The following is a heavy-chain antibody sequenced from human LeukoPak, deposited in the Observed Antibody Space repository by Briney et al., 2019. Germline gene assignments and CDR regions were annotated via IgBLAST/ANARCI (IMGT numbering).Heavy chain of an antibody. CDR2: ISSSSTI. CDR3: AKDDDFWSGYYF. CDR1: GFTFSSYS. J-gene: IGHJ4*02. V-gene: IGHV3-48*01. Sequence: GGSLRLSCAASGFTFSSYSMNWVRQAPGKGLEWVSYISSSSTIYYADSVKGRFTISRDNAKNSLYLQMNSLRAEDTAVYYCAKDDDFWSGYYFWGQGTLVTVSS. D-gene: IGHD3-3*01.